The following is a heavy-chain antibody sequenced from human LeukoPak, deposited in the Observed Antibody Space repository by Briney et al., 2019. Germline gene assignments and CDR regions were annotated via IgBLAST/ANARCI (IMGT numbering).Heavy chain of an antibody. CDR3: AKSPYGAGDIFDF. CDR2: ISDSGGST. Sequence: TGGSLRLSCAASGLTFSSYAMSWVRQAPGKGLEWVSSISDSGGSTYYTDSVKGRFTISRDNSKNTLYLQMNSLRAEDTAIYYRAKSPYGAGDIFDFWGQGTLVTVSS. V-gene: IGHV3-23*01. J-gene: IGHJ4*02. D-gene: IGHD2-15*01. CDR1: GLTFSSYA.